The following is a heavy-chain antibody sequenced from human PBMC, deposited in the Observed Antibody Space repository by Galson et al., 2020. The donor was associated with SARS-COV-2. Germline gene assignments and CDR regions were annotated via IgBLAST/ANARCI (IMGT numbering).Heavy chain of an antibody. D-gene: IGHD3-10*01. Sequence: RQDASVKVSCKASGYTFTSYGISWVRQAPGQGLEWMGWISAYNGNTNYAQKLQGRVTMTTDTSTSTAYMELRSLRSDDTAVYYCVREHYYGSGAEGVDYWGQGTLVTVSS. J-gene: IGHJ4*02. CDR1: GYTFTSYG. V-gene: IGHV1-18*01. CDR3: VREHYYGSGAEGVDY. CDR2: ISAYNGNT.